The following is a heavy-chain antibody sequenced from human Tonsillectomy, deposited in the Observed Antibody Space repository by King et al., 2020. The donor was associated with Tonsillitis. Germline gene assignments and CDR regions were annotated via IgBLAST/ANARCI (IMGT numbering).Heavy chain of an antibody. CDR1: GFTFRDHY. CDR3: ARGSGWDEEGRYFYGMAG. CDR2: TRNKANRYTT. Sequence: VQLVESGGGLVQPGGSLRLSCVASGFTFRDHYMDWVRQAPEKGLEWVGRTRNKANRYTTEYAASVEGRFIISRDESKNSVHMQMNSLKIEDTAVYYCARGSGWDEEGRYFYGMAGCSQGSSVTV. V-gene: IGHV3-72*01. D-gene: IGHD6-19*01. J-gene: IGHJ6*02.